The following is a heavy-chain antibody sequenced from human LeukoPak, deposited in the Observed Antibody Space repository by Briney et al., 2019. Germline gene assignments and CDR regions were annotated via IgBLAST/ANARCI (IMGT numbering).Heavy chain of an antibody. D-gene: IGHD5-12*01. CDR3: AREGYSGYGGEKGFDY. CDR1: GYTFTGYY. CDR2: INPNSGGT. Sequence: ASVKVSCKASGYTFTGYYMHWVRQASGQGLEWMGWINPNSGGTNYAQKFQGRVNMTRDTSISTAYMELSRLRSDDTVVYYCAREGYSGYGGEKGFDYWGQGTLVNVAS. V-gene: IGHV1-2*02. J-gene: IGHJ4*02.